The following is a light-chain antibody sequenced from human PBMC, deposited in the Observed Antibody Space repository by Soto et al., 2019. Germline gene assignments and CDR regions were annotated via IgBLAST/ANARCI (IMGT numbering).Light chain of an antibody. J-gene: IGLJ3*02. Sequence: QSVLTQPPSVSGAPGQRVILSCTGNTSNLGAGYDVHWYQQLPGAAPKLVIFGNRNRPSGVPERFSGSKSGTSASLAITGLQAEDEADYYSQAYDYSLTASVFGGGTELTVL. CDR1: TSNLGAGYD. V-gene: IGLV1-40*01. CDR2: GNR. CDR3: QAYDYSLTASV.